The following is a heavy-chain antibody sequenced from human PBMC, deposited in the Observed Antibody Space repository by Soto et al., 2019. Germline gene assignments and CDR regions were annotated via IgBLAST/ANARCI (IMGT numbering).Heavy chain of an antibody. CDR3: AKEGGAGFKS. V-gene: IGHV1-69*05. J-gene: IGHJ4*02. CDR1: GGDLTNSG. Sequence: QVHLVQSGAEMKKPGSSVKVSCKVSGGDLTNSGISWVRQAPGQGLEWMGGIFPLVAMVDYSQKFQGRVTITSDESTNTAYMDLGSLRSEDTAVYYGAKEGGAGFKSWGQGTLVIVSS. CDR2: IFPLVAMV. D-gene: IGHD1-26*01.